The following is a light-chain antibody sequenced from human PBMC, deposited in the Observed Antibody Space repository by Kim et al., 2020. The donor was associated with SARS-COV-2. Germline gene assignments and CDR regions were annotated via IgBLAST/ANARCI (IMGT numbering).Light chain of an antibody. CDR2: DVG. V-gene: IGLV2-14*04. CDR1: GSDVGGYNS. Sequence: GQWITISCIGTGSDVGGYNSVSWYQQHPGKAPKCMIYDVGVRPSGISDRFSGSKSGNTASLTISGLQAEDEADYYCSSYTSSSTLVFGGGTKVTVL. CDR3: SSYTSSSTLV. J-gene: IGLJ3*02.